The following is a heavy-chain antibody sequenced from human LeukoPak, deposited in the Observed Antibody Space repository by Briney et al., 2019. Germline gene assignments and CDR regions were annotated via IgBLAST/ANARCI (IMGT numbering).Heavy chain of an antibody. CDR3: AKERYGYTARVGMDV. CDR2: ISYDGSNQ. Sequence: GRSLRLSCAVSGSTFSSYDMHWVRQSPGKGLEWVAVISYDGSNQYYADSVKGRFTISRDNSKNTLFLQMNSLRAEDAALYYCAKERYGYTARVGMDVWGQGTTVTVSS. CDR1: GSTFSSYD. J-gene: IGHJ6*02. D-gene: IGHD3-16*01. V-gene: IGHV3-30*18.